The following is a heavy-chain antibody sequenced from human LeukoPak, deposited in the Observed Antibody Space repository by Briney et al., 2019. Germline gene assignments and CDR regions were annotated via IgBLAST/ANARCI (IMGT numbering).Heavy chain of an antibody. Sequence: GGSLRLSCAASGFTFNTHAMHWVRQAPGRGLEWVAFIRSDGSNEDYADSVKGRFTISRDNSKNTLYLQLNSLRFEDAGVYYCATLSLPWNFNHYFDFWGQGTLVTISS. CDR2: IRSDGSNE. V-gene: IGHV3-30*02. D-gene: IGHD1-7*01. CDR1: GFTFNTHA. CDR3: ATLSLPWNFNHYFDF. J-gene: IGHJ4*02.